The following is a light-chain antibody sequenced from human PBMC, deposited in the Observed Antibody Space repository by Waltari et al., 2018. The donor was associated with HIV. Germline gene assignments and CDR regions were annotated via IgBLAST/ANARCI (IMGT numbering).Light chain of an antibody. CDR3: SSYTTSSSTLP. CDR1: SSDVGGYNY. V-gene: IGLV2-14*01. Sequence: QSALTQPASVSGSPGQSITISCTGTSSDVGGYNYVSWYQQHPGKAPKLMSYRVSNRPSGVSNRFSGSKSGNTASLTISGLQAEDEADYYCSSYTTSSSTLPFGGGTKLTVL. CDR2: RVS. J-gene: IGLJ2*01.